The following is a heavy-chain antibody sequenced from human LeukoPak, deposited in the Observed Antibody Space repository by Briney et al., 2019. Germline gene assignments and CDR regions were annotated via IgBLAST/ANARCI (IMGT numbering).Heavy chain of an antibody. CDR1: GFTFRSYW. CDR2: INSDGSST. CDR3: ARDQIYCSGGYCYFDY. J-gene: IGHJ4*02. D-gene: IGHD2-15*01. Sequence: GGSLRLSCAASGFTFRSYWMHWVRQAPGKGLVWVSRINSDGSSTSYADSVKGRFTISRDNAKNTLYLQMNSMRVEDSAVYYCARDQIYCSGGYCYFDYWGQGTLVTVSS. V-gene: IGHV3-74*01.